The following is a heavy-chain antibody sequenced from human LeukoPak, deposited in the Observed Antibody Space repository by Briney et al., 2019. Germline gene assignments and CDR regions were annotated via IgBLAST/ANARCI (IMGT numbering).Heavy chain of an antibody. CDR3: ARQGLYDFWSANYYYGMDV. V-gene: IGHV4-59*08. J-gene: IGHJ6*02. Sequence: SETLSLTCTVSGGSISSYYWSWIRQPPGKGLEWMGYIYYSGSTNYNPSLKSRVTISVDTSKNQFSLKLSSVTAADTAVYYCARQGLYDFWSANYYYGMDVWGQGTTVTVSS. CDR1: GGSISSYY. D-gene: IGHD3-3*01. CDR2: IYYSGST.